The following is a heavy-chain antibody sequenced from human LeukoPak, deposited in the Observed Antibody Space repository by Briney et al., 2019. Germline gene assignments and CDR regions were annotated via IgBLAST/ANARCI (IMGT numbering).Heavy chain of an antibody. D-gene: IGHD3-3*01. CDR2: IYHSGST. CDR1: GGSISSGGYS. V-gene: IGHV4-30-2*01. CDR3: ARVPGAYYDFWSGYYERPQRAGFDY. Sequence: SETLSLTCAVSGGSISSGGYSWSWIRQPPGKGLEWIGYIYHSGSTYYNPSLKSRVTISVDRSKNQFSLKLSSVTAADTAVYYCARVPGAYYDFWSGYYERPQRAGFDYWGQGTLVTVSS. J-gene: IGHJ4*02.